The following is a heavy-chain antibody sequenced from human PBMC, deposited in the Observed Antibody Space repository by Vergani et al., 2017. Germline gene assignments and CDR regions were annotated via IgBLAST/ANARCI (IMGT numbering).Heavy chain of an antibody. CDR2: IYPGDSDT. D-gene: IGHD3-3*01. CDR1: GYSFTSYW. V-gene: IGHV5-51*03. Sequence: EVQLVQSGAEVKKPGASLKISCKGSGYSFTSYWIGWVRQMAGKGGEGMGIIYPGDSDTRYSPSFQGQVTISADKSISTAYLQWSSLKAADAAMYYCARLYDCWSGYPGDGFDIWGQGTMVTVSS. CDR3: ARLYDCWSGYPGDGFDI. J-gene: IGHJ3*02.